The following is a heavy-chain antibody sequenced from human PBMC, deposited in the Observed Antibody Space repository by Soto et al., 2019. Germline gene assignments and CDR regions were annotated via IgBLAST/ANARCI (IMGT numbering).Heavy chain of an antibody. V-gene: IGHV1-18*04. D-gene: IGHD4-17*01. Sequence: QVQLVQSGAEVKKPGASVKVSCKASGYTFTSYGISWVRQAPGQGLEWMGWISAYNGNTNYAQKLQGRVTMTTDTSTSTAYMELRSLRTDDTAVDYCSRSNGDYAVPLYYYYGMDVWGQGTTVTVSS. CDR1: GYTFTSYG. CDR3: SRSNGDYAVPLYYYYGMDV. J-gene: IGHJ6*02. CDR2: ISAYNGNT.